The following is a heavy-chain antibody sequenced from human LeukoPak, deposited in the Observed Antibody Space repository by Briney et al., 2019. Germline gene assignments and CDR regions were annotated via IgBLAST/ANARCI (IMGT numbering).Heavy chain of an antibody. D-gene: IGHD2-8*01. V-gene: IGHV1-18*04. CDR2: ISAQHGQT. CDR3: TGSLGYCTSNVCYLKY. Sequence: ASVKVSCKASGYTFTGYYMHWVRQAPGQGLEWMGWISAQHGQTEYAPNSQDRVTMTTDTYTNTAYMELRSLRSDDTAVYYCTGSLGYCTSNVCYLKYWGQGTLVTVSS. J-gene: IGHJ4*02. CDR1: GYTFTGYY.